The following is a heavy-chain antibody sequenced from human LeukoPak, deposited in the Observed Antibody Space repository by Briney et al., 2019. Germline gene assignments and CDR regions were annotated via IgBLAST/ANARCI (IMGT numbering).Heavy chain of an antibody. V-gene: IGHV5-51*01. Sequence: GESLKISCKGSGYSFTSYWIGWVCQMPGKGLEWMGIIYPGDSDTRYSPSFQGQVTISADKSISTAYLQWSSLKASDTAMYYCARHESSGGSPQWFDPWGQGTLVTVSS. CDR1: GYSFTSYW. J-gene: IGHJ5*02. CDR3: ARHESSGGSPQWFDP. D-gene: IGHD2-15*01. CDR2: IYPGDSDT.